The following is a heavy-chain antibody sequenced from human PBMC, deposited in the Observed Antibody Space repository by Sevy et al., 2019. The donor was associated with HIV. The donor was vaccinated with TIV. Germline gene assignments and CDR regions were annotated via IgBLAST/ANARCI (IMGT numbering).Heavy chain of an antibody. D-gene: IGHD2-2*01. CDR3: AKDRVVVVPAAPGLGYYYGMDV. Sequence: GGSLRLSCVASGFTFRTYGIHWVRQAPGKGLEWVSFIRYDGSNKDYADSVKGRFTISRDNSKNTVYLQMNSLRGEDTAVYHCAKDRVVVVPAAPGLGYYYGMDVWGQGTTVTVSS. V-gene: IGHV3-30*02. CDR1: GFTFRTYG. J-gene: IGHJ6*02. CDR2: IRYDGSNK.